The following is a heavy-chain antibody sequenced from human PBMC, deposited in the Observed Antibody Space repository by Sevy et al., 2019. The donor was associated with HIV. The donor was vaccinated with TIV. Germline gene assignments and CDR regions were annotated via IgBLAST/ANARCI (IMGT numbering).Heavy chain of an antibody. CDR2: ISGSGGST. Sequence: GGSLRLSCAASGFTISSYAMSWVRQAPGKGLEWVSAISGSGGSTYYADSVKGRFTISRDNSKNTLYLQMNSLRAEDTAVYYCARTNNYYGSGSYYDYWGQGTLVTVSS. V-gene: IGHV3-23*01. CDR3: ARTNNYYGSGSYYDY. J-gene: IGHJ4*02. CDR1: GFTISSYA. D-gene: IGHD3-10*01.